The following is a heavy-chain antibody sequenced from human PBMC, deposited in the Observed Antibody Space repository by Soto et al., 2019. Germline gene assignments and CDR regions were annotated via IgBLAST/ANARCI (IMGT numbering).Heavy chain of an antibody. V-gene: IGHV1-69*01. Sequence: QVQLVQSGAEVKKPGSSVKVSCKASGGTFSSYAISWVRQAPGQGLEWMGGIIPIFGTANYAQKFQGRVTITADESTSTANMELSSLRSEDTAVYYCARDQNPSVRYSSSKNYYYYGMDVWGQGTTVTVSS. CDR2: IIPIFGTA. J-gene: IGHJ6*02. CDR1: GGTFSSYA. CDR3: ARDQNPSVRYSSSKNYYYYGMDV. D-gene: IGHD6-6*01.